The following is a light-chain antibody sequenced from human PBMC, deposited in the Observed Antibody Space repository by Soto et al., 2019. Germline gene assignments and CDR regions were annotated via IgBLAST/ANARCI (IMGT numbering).Light chain of an antibody. CDR3: QQRSNWPT. CDR2: KAS. V-gene: IGKV1-5*03. J-gene: IGKJ5*01. CDR1: QSISSW. Sequence: DIQMTQSPSTLSASVGDRVTITCRASQSISSWLAWYQQKPGKAPKLLIYKASTLKSGVPSRFSGSGSGTEFTLTISSLQPEDFAVYYCQQRSNWPTFGQGTRLEIK.